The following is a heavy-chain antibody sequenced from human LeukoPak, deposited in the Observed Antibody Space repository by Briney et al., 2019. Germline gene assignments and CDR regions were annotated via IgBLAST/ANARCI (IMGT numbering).Heavy chain of an antibody. CDR2: MNPNSGNT. D-gene: IGHD1-26*01. Sequence: ASVKVSCKASGYTFTSYDINWVRPATGQGLEWMGWMNPNSGNTGYAQKFQGRVTMTRNTSISTAYMELSSMRSEETAVYYCARGGAGAYDAFDIWGQGTMVTVSS. V-gene: IGHV1-8*01. CDR3: ARGGAGAYDAFDI. J-gene: IGHJ3*02. CDR1: GYTFTSYD.